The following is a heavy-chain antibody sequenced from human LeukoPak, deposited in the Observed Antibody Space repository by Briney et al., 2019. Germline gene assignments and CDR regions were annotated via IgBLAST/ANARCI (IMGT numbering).Heavy chain of an antibody. D-gene: IGHD6-13*01. V-gene: IGHV3-7*02. J-gene: IGHJ4*02. Sequence: GGSLRLSCAASGFSFSTYWMSWVRQAPGKGLEWVANIKEDGSEKHYVDSVKGRFTISRDNAKNSLYLQMNSLRDEDTAVYYCARSQQLAYWGQGTLVTVSS. CDR3: ARSQQLAY. CDR1: GFSFSTYW. CDR2: IKEDGSEK.